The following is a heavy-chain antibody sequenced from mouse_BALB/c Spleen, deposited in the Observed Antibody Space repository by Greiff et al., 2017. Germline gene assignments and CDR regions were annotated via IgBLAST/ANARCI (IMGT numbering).Heavy chain of an antibody. V-gene: IGHV7-3*02. J-gene: IGHJ3*01. Sequence: EVKLVESGGGLVQPGGSLRLSCATSGFTFTDYYMSWVRQPPGKALEWLGFIRNKANGYTTEYSASVKGRFTISRDNSQSILYLQMNTLRAEDSATYYCARDHRSFAYWGQGTLVTVSA. CDR1: GFTFTDYY. CDR3: ARDHRSFAY. D-gene: IGHD2-14*01. CDR2: IRNKANGYTT.